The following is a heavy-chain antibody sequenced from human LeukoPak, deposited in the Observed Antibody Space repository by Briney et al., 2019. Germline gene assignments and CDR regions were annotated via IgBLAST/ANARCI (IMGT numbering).Heavy chain of an antibody. CDR1: GGTFSSYA. CDR3: ARGPPLISCGSCWFDP. J-gene: IGHJ5*02. CDR2: IIPIFGTA. V-gene: IGHV1-69*05. Sequence: ASVKVSCKASGGTFSSYAISWVRQAPGQGLEWMGGIIPIFGTANYAQKFQGRVMITTDESTSTAYMELSSLRSEDTAVYYCARGPPLISCGSCWFDPWGQGTLVTVSS. D-gene: IGHD3-22*01.